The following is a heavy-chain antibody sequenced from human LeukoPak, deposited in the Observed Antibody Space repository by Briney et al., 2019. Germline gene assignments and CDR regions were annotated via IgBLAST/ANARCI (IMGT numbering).Heavy chain of an antibody. J-gene: IGHJ4*02. CDR2: IYHSGST. V-gene: IGHV4-30-2*01. CDR3: ARGELYFDY. Sequence: SQTLSLTCAVSGGSISSGGYSWSWIRQPPGKGLEWIGYIYHSGSTYYNPSLKSRVTISVDRSKNQFSLKLSSVTAADTAVYYCARGELYFDYWGQGTLVTVSS. CDR1: GGSISSGGYS. D-gene: IGHD1-26*01.